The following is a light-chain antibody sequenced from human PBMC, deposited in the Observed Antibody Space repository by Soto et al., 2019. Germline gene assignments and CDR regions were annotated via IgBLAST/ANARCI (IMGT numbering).Light chain of an antibody. Sequence: IQMTQSPSSLSASVGDRVTITCRASQSISYYLNWYQQKPGKAPKLLIFAASTSQSGVPPRFSGSGSGTDFTLTISSLQPEDFATYYCQQNYKTPPYTFGQGTKLEIK. V-gene: IGKV1-39*01. J-gene: IGKJ2*01. CDR1: QSISYY. CDR2: AAS. CDR3: QQNYKTPPYT.